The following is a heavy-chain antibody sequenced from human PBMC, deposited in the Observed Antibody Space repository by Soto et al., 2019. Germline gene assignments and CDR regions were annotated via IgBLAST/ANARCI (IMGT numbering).Heavy chain of an antibody. Sequence: PGESLKISCNGSGYSFTSYWIGWVRQMPGKGLEWMGIIYPGDSDTRYSPSFQGQVTISADKSISTAYLQWSSLKASDTAMYYCAIAYGSGSLYYYYYGMDVWGQGTTVTVSS. J-gene: IGHJ6*02. CDR1: GYSFTSYW. V-gene: IGHV5-51*01. CDR3: AIAYGSGSLYYYYYGMDV. CDR2: IYPGDSDT. D-gene: IGHD3-10*01.